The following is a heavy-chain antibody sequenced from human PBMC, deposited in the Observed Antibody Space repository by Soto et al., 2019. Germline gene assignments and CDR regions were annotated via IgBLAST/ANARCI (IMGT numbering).Heavy chain of an antibody. CDR2: TSGSGGTT. J-gene: IGHJ5*02. CDR1: GFTFSSYG. CDR3: AKAGTRYCSGGSCYSKGFDP. Sequence: GGSLRLSCAASGFTFSSYGMSWVRQAPGKGLEWVSATSGSGGTTYYADSVKGRFTISRDNSKNTLYLQMNSLRAEDTAVYYCAKAGTRYCSGGSCYSKGFDPWGQGTLVTVSS. D-gene: IGHD2-15*01. V-gene: IGHV3-23*01.